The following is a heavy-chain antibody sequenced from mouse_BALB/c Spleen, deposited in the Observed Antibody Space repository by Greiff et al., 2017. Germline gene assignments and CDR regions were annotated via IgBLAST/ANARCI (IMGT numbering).Heavy chain of an antibody. J-gene: IGHJ3*01. Sequence: QVQLKESGPGLVAPSQSLSITCTVSGFSLTSYGVHWVRQPPGKGLEWLGVIWAGGSTNYNSALMSRLSISKDNSKSQVFLKMNSLQTDDTAMYYCARVYDGYSTRSPFAYWGQGTLVTVSA. CDR2: IWAGGST. V-gene: IGHV2-9*02. CDR1: GFSLTSYG. CDR3: ARVYDGYSTRSPFAY. D-gene: IGHD2-3*01.